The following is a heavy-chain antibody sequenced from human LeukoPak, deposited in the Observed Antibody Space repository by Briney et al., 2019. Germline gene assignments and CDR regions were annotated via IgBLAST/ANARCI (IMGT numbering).Heavy chain of an antibody. V-gene: IGHV3-30*02. J-gene: IGHJ4*02. CDR3: AKEGLSRQQLAFDY. D-gene: IGHD6-13*01. CDR2: IRYDGSNK. CDR1: GFTFSSYG. Sequence: SGGSLRLSCAASGFTFSSYGMHWVRQAPGKGLEWVAFIRYDGSNKYYADSVKGRFIISRDNSKNTLYLQMNSLRAEDTAVYYCAKEGLSRQQLAFDYWGQGTLVTVSS.